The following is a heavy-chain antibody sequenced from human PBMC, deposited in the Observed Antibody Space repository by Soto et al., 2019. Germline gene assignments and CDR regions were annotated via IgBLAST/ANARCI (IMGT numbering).Heavy chain of an antibody. CDR3: ARSLAAAGSFDP. CDR1: GYTFTSYA. V-gene: IGHV1-3*01. D-gene: IGHD6-13*01. J-gene: IGHJ5*02. CDR2: INAGNGNT. Sequence: ASVKVSCKASGYTFTSYAMHWVRQAPGQRLEWMGWINAGNGNTKYSQKFQGRVTITRDTSASTAYMELSSLRSEDTAVYCCARSLAAAGSFDPWGQGTLVTVSS.